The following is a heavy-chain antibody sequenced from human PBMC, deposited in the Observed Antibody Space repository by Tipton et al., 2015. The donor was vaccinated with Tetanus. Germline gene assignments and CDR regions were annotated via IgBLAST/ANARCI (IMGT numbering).Heavy chain of an antibody. D-gene: IGHD3-3*01. CDR3: ARRRSAVLSGAYHWYFDL. Sequence: QLVQSGAEVKKAGESLKISCKGSGYSFSGYWIGWVRQMPGKGLEWMAIIYPDGFEPRYSPPFQGHVTISVDKSINTAYLQWGSLKASDSGLYYCARRRSAVLSGAYHWYFDLWGRGTLVGVSS. CDR1: GYSFSGYW. J-gene: IGHJ2*01. CDR2: IYPDGFEP. V-gene: IGHV5-51*01.